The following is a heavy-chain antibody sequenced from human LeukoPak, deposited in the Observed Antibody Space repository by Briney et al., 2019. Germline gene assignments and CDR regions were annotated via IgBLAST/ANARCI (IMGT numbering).Heavy chain of an antibody. CDR1: GGSISSYY. Sequence: KPSETLSLTCTVSGGSISSYYWSWIRQPAGKGLEWIGRIYTSGSTNYNPSLKSRVTMSVDTSKNQFSLKLSSVTAADTAVYYWARDRPGHGYSSGWYYFDYWGQGTLVTVSS. V-gene: IGHV4-4*07. CDR3: ARDRPGHGYSSGWYYFDY. CDR2: IYTSGST. D-gene: IGHD6-19*01. J-gene: IGHJ4*02.